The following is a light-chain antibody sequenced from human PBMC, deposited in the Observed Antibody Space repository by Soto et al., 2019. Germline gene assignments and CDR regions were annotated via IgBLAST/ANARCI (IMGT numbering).Light chain of an antibody. CDR2: WAS. J-gene: IGKJ5*01. CDR3: QQYYDTPSIT. CDR1: QNVLYSSNNKNY. V-gene: IGKV4-1*01. Sequence: DIVMTQSPDSLAVSLGESATINCKSSQNVLYSSNNKNYLAWYQQKPGQPPKLLIYWASTRKSGVPDRFSGSGSGTDFTLTISSLQAEDVAVYYCQQYYDTPSITFGQGTRLRL.